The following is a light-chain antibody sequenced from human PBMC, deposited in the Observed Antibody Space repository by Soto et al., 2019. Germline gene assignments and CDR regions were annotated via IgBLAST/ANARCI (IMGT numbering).Light chain of an antibody. CDR1: QSISSW. J-gene: IGKJ5*01. Sequence: DIQMTQSPSTLSASVGDRVTITCRASQSISSWLAWYQQKPGKAPKLLIYKASSLESGVPSRFSGSGSGTVFTLTISSLQPDDFATYSCQQYNSWITFGQGTRLEIK. V-gene: IGKV1-5*03. CDR3: QQYNSWIT. CDR2: KAS.